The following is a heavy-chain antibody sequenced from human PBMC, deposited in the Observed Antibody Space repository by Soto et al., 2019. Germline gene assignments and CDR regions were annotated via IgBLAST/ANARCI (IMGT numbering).Heavy chain of an antibody. CDR2: IDPSDSYT. CDR1: GYSFTSYW. CDR3: ARHFRYYYGSGSTLAFDY. D-gene: IGHD3-10*01. V-gene: IGHV5-10-1*01. J-gene: IGHJ4*02. Sequence: GESLKISCKGSGYSFTSYWISWVRQMPGKGLEWMGRIDPSDSYTNYSPSFQGHVTISADKSISTAYLQCSSLKASDTAMYYCARHFRYYYGSGSTLAFDYWGQGTLVTVSS.